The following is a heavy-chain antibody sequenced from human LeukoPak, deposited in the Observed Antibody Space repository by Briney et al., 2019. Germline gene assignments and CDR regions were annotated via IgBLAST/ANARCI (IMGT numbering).Heavy chain of an antibody. D-gene: IGHD6-13*01. CDR3: ARIPAAGSMGWFDP. J-gene: IGHJ5*02. Sequence: SETLSLTCTVSGGSVSSYYWTWIRQPPGKGLKWIGYIFYSGSTYYNPSLKSRVTISLNTSKNQFSLRLASVTAADTAVYFCARIPAAGSMGWFDPWGQGTLVTVSS. V-gene: IGHV4-59*02. CDR2: IFYSGST. CDR1: GGSVSSYY.